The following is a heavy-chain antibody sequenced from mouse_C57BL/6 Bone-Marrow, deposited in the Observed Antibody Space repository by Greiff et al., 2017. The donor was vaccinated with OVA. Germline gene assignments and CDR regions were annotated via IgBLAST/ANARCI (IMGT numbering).Heavy chain of an antibody. D-gene: IGHD1-1*01. CDR2: IHPNSGST. CDR3: ARGGTCSSPYAMDY. J-gene: IGHJ4*01. Sequence: QVQLQQPGAELVKPGASVKLSCKASGYTFTSYWMHWVKQRPGQGLEWIGMIHPNSGSTNYNEKFKSKATLTVDKSSSTASMQLSSLTSEDSAVYYCARGGTCSSPYAMDYWGQGTSVTVSS. V-gene: IGHV1-64*01. CDR1: GYTFTSYW.